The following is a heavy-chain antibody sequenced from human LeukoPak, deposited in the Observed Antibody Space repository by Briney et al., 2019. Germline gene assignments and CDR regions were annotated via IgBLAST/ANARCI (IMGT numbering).Heavy chain of an antibody. CDR2: IWYDGSNK. D-gene: IGHD5-24*01. CDR3: ASDPRDGYNSGDY. V-gene: IGHV3-33*01. CDR1: GFTFSSYG. J-gene: IGHJ4*02. Sequence: GGSLRLSCAASGFTFSSYGMHWVRQAPGKGLEWVAVIWYDGSNKYYADSVKGRFTISRDNSKNTLYLQMNSLRAEDTAVYYCASDPRDGYNSGDYWGQGTLVTVSS.